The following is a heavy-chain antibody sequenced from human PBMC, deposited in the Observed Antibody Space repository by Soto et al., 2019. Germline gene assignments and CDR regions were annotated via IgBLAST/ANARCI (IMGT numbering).Heavy chain of an antibody. J-gene: IGHJ2*01. D-gene: IGHD1-26*01. CDR3: ARGGSLYWYFDL. CDR2: INAGNGNT. Sequence: ASVKVSCKASGYTFTNYAMHWVRQAPGQRLEWMGWINAGNGNTKYSQKSQGRVTITRDTSASTAYMELSSLRSEDTAVYYCARGGSLYWYFDLWGRGTLVTVSS. CDR1: GYTFTNYA. V-gene: IGHV1-3*01.